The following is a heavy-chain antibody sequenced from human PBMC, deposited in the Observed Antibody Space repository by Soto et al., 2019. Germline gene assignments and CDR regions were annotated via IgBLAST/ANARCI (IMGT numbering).Heavy chain of an antibody. D-gene: IGHD3-9*01. CDR1: GYTFTSSG. V-gene: IGHV1-18*01. CDR3: ARDTSPYYDILTGYEDAFDI. CDR2: ISAYNGNT. J-gene: IGHJ3*02. Sequence: ASVKVSCKASGYTFTSSGISWVRQAPGQGLEWMGWISAYNGNTNYAQKLQGRVTMTTDTSTSTAYMELRSLRPDDTAVYYCARDTSPYYDILTGYEDAFDIWGQGTMVTVSS.